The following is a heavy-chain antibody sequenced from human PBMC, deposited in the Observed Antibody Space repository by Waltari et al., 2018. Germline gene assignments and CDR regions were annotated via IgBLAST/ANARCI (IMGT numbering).Heavy chain of an antibody. Sequence: QVQLQESGPGLVKPSETLSLTCTVSGGSISSYYWSWIRQPPGKGLEWIGYIYYSGSTNHTPSLKSRVTISADTSKNQFSLKLSSVTAADTAVYYCARDHYSGLWFGGEQDGWFDPWGQGTLVTVSS. J-gene: IGHJ5*02. CDR2: IYYSGST. V-gene: IGHV4-59*01. CDR3: ARDHYSGLWFGGEQDGWFDP. CDR1: GGSISSYY. D-gene: IGHD3-10*01.